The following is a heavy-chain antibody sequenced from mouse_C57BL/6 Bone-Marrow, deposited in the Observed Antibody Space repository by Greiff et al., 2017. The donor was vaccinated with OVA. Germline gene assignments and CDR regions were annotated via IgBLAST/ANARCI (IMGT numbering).Heavy chain of an antibody. CDR3: ARQRRNGYGAYWYFDV. J-gene: IGHJ1*03. CDR2: IYPRDGST. V-gene: IGHV1-78*01. D-gene: IGHD2-2*01. Sequence: VKLQESDAELVKPGASVKISCKVSGYTFTDHTIHWMKQRPEQGLEWIGYIYPRDGSTKYNEKFKGKATLTADKSSSTAYMQLNSLTSEDSAVYFCARQRRNGYGAYWYFDVWGTGTTVTVSS. CDR1: GYTFTDHT.